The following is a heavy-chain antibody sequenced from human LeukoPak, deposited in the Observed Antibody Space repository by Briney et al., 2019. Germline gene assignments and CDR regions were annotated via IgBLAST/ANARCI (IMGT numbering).Heavy chain of an antibody. Sequence: RGASVKVSCKASGYTFTSYGISWVRQAPGQGLEWMGWISAYNGNTNYAQKLQGRVTMTTDTSTSTAYMELRGLRSDDTAVYYCARIAGGSWYLADYYYYYGMDVWGQGTTVTVSS. J-gene: IGHJ6*02. CDR1: GYTFTSYG. V-gene: IGHV1-18*01. CDR3: ARIAGGSWYLADYYYYYGMDV. D-gene: IGHD6-13*01. CDR2: ISAYNGNT.